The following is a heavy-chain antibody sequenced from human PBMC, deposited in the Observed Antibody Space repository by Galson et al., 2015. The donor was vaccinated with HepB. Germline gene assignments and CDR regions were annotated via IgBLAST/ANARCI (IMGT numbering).Heavy chain of an antibody. J-gene: IGHJ4*02. D-gene: IGHD5-18*01. Sequence: SLRLSCAASGFTFSTFPIHWVRQAPGKGPEWLALMSYDGNKKYYADSVKGRFTISRDNSKNTLYLQMSSLRPEDTAVYYCARSGSAMVSPFEFWGQGTLVTVSS. CDR1: GFTFSTFP. CDR3: ARSGSAMVSPFEF. V-gene: IGHV3-30*04. CDR2: MSYDGNKK.